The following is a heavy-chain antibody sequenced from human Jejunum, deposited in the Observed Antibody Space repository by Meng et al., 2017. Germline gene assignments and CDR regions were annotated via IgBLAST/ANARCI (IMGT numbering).Heavy chain of an antibody. CDR2: INSDGSST. D-gene: IGHD1-26*01. CDR1: GPTFNSDW. J-gene: IGHJ4*02. V-gene: IGHV3-74*01. Sequence: GGSLRLSCAASGPTFNSDWMYWARQAPGKGLVWLSRINSDGSSTNYADSVKGRFTISRDNAKNTLYLQMSSLRAEDTAVYYCASNSGIWGQGTLVTGAS. CDR3: ASNSGI.